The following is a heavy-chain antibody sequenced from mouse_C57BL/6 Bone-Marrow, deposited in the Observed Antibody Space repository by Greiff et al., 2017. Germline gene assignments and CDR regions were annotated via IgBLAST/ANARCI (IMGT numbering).Heavy chain of an antibody. CDR1: GYTFTSYW. Sequence: QVQLQQPGAELVKPGASVKLSCKASGYTFTSYWMHWVKQRPGQGLEWIGMIHPNSGSTNYNEKFKSKATLTVDKSSSTAYMQLSSLTSEDSAVYYCARGVIITTVVDYYAMDYWGQGTSVTVSS. J-gene: IGHJ4*01. CDR3: ARGVIITTVVDYYAMDY. D-gene: IGHD1-1*01. V-gene: IGHV1-64*01. CDR2: IHPNSGST.